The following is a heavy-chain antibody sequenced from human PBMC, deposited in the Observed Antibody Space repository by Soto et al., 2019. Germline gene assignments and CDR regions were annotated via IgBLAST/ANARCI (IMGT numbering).Heavy chain of an antibody. CDR3: ARVLSVVVAFDY. J-gene: IGHJ4*02. CDR1: GYTFTTYW. CDR2: IYPGDSDT. D-gene: IGHD3-22*01. Sequence: GESLKISCKGSGYTFTTYWIAWVRQMPGKGPEWMGTIYPGDSDTRYSPSFQGQVTISADKSISVAYLQWNSLKASDTAMYYCARVLSVVVAFDYWGQGTLVTVSS. V-gene: IGHV5-51*01.